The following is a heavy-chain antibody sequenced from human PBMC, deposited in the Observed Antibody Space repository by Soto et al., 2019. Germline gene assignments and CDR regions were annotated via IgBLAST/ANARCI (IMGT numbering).Heavy chain of an antibody. CDR2: INHSGST. CDR1: GGSFSGYY. J-gene: IGHJ4*02. V-gene: IGHV4-34*01. CDR3: AREGYRDGYSGGYSDY. D-gene: IGHD5-12*01. Sequence: SETLSLTCAVYGGSFSGYYWSWIRQPPGKGLEWIGEINHSGSTNYNPSLKSRVTISVDTSKNQFSLKLSSVTAADTAVYYCAREGYRDGYSGGYSDYWGQAILATVSS.